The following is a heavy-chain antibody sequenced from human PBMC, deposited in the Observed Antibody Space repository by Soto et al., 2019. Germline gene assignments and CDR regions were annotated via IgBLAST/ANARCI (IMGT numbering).Heavy chain of an antibody. CDR3: AHSRHRGWYSSYYGMDV. D-gene: IGHD6-19*01. J-gene: IGHJ6*02. Sequence: QITLKESGPTLVKPTQTLTLTCTFSGFSLSTSGVGVGWIRQPPGKALEWLALIYWDDDKRYSPSLKSRLTITRDTSKNQVVLTMTNMDPVDTATYYCAHSRHRGWYSSYYGMDVWGQGTTVTVSS. V-gene: IGHV2-5*02. CDR1: GFSLSTSGVG. CDR2: IYWDDDK.